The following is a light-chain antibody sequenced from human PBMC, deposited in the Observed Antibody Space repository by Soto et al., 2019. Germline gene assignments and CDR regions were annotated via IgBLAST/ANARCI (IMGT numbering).Light chain of an antibody. Sequence: QSVLTQPASVSGSPGQSIAISCTGTSSDVGAYDFVSGYQQHPDKAPKLLIYEVSNRPSGVSDRFSGSKSVNTATLTISGLQAEDEADYYCSSHTTSNTRVFGTGTKLTVL. CDR2: EVS. CDR3: SSHTTSNTRV. V-gene: IGLV2-14*03. J-gene: IGLJ1*01. CDR1: SSDVGAYDF.